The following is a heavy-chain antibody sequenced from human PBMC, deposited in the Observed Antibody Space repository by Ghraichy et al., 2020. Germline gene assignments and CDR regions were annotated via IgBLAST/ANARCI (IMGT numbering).Heavy chain of an antibody. J-gene: IGHJ4*02. CDR3: ARHDHRSSWPQPIDY. CDR2: IYHSGST. Sequence: SETLSLTCTVSGGTISSSTYYWGWIRQPPGKGLEWIGTIYHSGSTFYNPSLKSRVTISLDTSKNQFSLKLSSVTAADTAVYYCARHDHRSSWPQPIDYWGQGTLVTVSS. D-gene: IGHD6-13*01. V-gene: IGHV4-39*07. CDR1: GGTISSSTYY.